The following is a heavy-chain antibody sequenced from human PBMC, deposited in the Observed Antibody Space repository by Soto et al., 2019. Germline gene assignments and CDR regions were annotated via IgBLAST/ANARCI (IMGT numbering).Heavy chain of an antibody. CDR2: MNHSGST. V-gene: IGHV4-34*01. J-gene: IGHJ4*02. Sequence: PSETLSLTCAVYGGSFSGYYWSWIRQFPQKGLEWIGEMNHSGSTNQNPSLKSRVSISVDTSENQFSLRLRSVTAADTAMYYCARGIPDKYYFDSWGLGTLVTVSS. D-gene: IGHD2-21*01. CDR3: ARGIPDKYYFDS. CDR1: GGSFSGYY.